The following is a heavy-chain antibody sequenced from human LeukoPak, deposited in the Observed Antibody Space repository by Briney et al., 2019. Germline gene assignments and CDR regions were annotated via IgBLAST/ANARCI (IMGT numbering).Heavy chain of an antibody. CDR2: MYYSGST. D-gene: IGHD5-12*01. CDR1: GDSISTYY. V-gene: IGHV4-59*01. Sequence: SETLSLTCTVSGDSISTYYWSWIRQPPGKGLEWIGYMYYSGSTNYNPSLKSRVNISLDTPKNQLSLRLNSVTAADTAVYYCARGVAGYGPYDYWGQGTLVTVSS. J-gene: IGHJ4*02. CDR3: ARGVAGYGPYDY.